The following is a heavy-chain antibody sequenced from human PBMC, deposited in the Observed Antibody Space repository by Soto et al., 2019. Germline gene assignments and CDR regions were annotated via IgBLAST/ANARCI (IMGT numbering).Heavy chain of an antibody. CDR2: IYSGGST. CDR3: AHNWNSEAFDY. Sequence: GGSLRLSCAASGFTVSSNYMSWVRQAPGKGLEWVSVIYSGGSTYYADSVKGRFTISRDNSKNTLYLQMNSLRAEDTAVYYCAHNWNSEAFDYWGRGTLVTVSS. V-gene: IGHV3-53*01. CDR1: GFTVSSNY. D-gene: IGHD1-7*01. J-gene: IGHJ4*02.